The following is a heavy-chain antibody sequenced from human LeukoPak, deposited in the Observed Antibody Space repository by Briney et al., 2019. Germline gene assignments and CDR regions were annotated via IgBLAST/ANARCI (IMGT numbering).Heavy chain of an antibody. J-gene: IGHJ4*02. V-gene: IGHV3-15*01. Sequence: GGSLRLSCAASGFTFSNAWMNWVRQAPGKGLEWVGLIKSKTDGGTTDYPAPVKGRFTISGDDSKSTLFLQMNSLETEDTAVSYCTTESPVDTSMGDDGASRYWGQGTLVTVSS. CDR2: IKSKTDGGTT. CDR1: GFTFSNAW. D-gene: IGHD5-18*01. CDR3: TTESPVDTSMGDDGASRY.